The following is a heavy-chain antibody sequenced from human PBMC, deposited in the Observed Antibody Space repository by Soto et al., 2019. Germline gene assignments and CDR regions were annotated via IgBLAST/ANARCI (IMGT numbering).Heavy chain of an antibody. CDR1: GFIFTSHV. CDR2: VTGANGDT. CDR3: ARDSGVRGPSGDLDY. V-gene: IGHV1-3*01. D-gene: IGHD3-10*02. Sequence: QVHLVQSGAEVKEPGASVKLSCKASGFIFTSHVMHWVRQAPGQRLEWMGWVTGANGDTKYSQKFQGRVTITRDVSATTAYMELNRLTSEDKAIYYCARDSGVRGPSGDLDYWGQGTLVTVSS. J-gene: IGHJ4*02.